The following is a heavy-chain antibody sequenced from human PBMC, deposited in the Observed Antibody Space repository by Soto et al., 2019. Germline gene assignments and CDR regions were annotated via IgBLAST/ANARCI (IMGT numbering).Heavy chain of an antibody. D-gene: IGHD6-13*01. V-gene: IGHV3-48*03. CDR2: ISSSGSTI. Sequence: GGSLRLSCAASGFTFSSYEMNWVRQAPGKGLEWVSYISSSGSTIYYADSVKGRFTISRDNAKNSLYLQMNSLRAEDTAVYYCARHGKSSSWYNDYYYYYGMDVWGQGTTVTVSS. CDR1: GFTFSSYE. J-gene: IGHJ6*02. CDR3: ARHGKSSSWYNDYYYYYGMDV.